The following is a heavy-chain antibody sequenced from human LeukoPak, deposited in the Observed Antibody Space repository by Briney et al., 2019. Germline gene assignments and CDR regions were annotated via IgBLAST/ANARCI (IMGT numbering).Heavy chain of an antibody. V-gene: IGHV3-20*04. J-gene: IGHJ4*02. CDR3: ARLSGNSEVGGALED. D-gene: IGHD4-23*01. Sequence: GGSLRLSCPASGLAFDDYGMTWVRHCPGKGLEWVSGINWNGINTGYGNSVKGRFTISRDNPKNSLFLQMTSLRAEDTAFYYCARLSGNSEVGGALEDWGQGTLVTVSS. CDR1: GLAFDDYG. CDR2: INWNGINT.